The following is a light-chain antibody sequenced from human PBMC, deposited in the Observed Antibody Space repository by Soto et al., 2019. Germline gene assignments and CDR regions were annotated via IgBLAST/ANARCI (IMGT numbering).Light chain of an antibody. J-gene: IGKJ4*01. CDR1: QTITTF. CDR3: QQSDSTPLT. Sequence: DIQMTQSPSSLFASVGDRVTITCLANQTITTFLNWYQQKPGKAPNLLIYAASSLQSGVPSRFSGSGSRTDLTLTINSLQPEDFATYYCQQSDSTPLTFGRGTKVDI. CDR2: AAS. V-gene: IGKV1-39*01.